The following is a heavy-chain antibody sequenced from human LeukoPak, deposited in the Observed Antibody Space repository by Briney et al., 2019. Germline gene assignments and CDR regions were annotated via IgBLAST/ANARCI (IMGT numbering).Heavy chain of an antibody. D-gene: IGHD6-13*01. CDR1: GFTFSSYA. V-gene: IGHV3-21*04. CDR3: AKDSSSSWYTHFDY. J-gene: IGHJ4*02. CDR2: ISSSSSYI. Sequence: PGRSLRLSCAASGFTFSSYAMHWVRQAPGKGLEWVSSISSSSSYIYYADSVKGRFTISRDNAKNSLYLQMNSLRAEDTALYYCAKDSSSSWYTHFDYWGQGTLVTVSS.